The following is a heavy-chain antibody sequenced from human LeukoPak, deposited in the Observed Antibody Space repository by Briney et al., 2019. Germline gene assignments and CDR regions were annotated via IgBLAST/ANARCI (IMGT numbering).Heavy chain of an antibody. CDR2: IHYSGST. CDR3: ARDGCSGPSCHGNWFDP. J-gene: IGHJ5*02. D-gene: IGHD2-2*01. Sequence: SETLSLTCTVSGGSISSGSYFWSWIRQHPGKGLEWIGYIHYSGSTYNNPSLKSRVIISVDTSKNQLSLKLSSVTAADPAVYYCARDGCSGPSCHGNWFDPWGQGTLVTVSS. CDR1: GGSISSGSYF. V-gene: IGHV4-31*03.